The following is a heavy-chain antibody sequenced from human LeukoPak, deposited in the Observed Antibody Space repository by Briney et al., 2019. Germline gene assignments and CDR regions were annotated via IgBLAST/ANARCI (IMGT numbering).Heavy chain of an antibody. Sequence: GEPLKISCKGSGYSFTSYWICWVRQMPGKVLEWMGIIYPGDSDTRYSPSFQVQVTISADKSISTAYLQWSSLKASDTAMYYCARQGTVVTPFDYWGQGTLVTVSS. CDR1: GYSFTSYW. J-gene: IGHJ4*02. V-gene: IGHV5-51*01. CDR3: ARQGTVVTPFDY. CDR2: IYPGDSDT. D-gene: IGHD4-23*01.